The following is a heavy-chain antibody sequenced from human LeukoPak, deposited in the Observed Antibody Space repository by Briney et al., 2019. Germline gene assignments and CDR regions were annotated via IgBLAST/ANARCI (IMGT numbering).Heavy chain of an antibody. V-gene: IGHV3-48*03. CDR1: GFTFSSYE. CDR2: ISSSGSTI. CDR3: AKGIRGYSYAYDY. D-gene: IGHD5-18*01. J-gene: IGHJ4*02. Sequence: GGSLRLSCAASGFTFSSYEMNWVRQAPGKGPEWVSYISSSGSTIYYADSVKGRFTISRDNAKNSLYLQMNSLRAEDMAFYYCAKGIRGYSYAYDYWGQGTLVTVSS.